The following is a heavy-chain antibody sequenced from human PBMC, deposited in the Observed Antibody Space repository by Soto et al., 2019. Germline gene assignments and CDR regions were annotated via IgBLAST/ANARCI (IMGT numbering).Heavy chain of an antibody. D-gene: IGHD3-3*01. Sequence: EVQLVETGGGLIQPGGSLRISCAASGFNVSSNYISWVRQAPGKGLEWVSFIYSGGSTSYADSVKGRFTISRDNSKNTVYLHMNSLRAEDTAVYYCARSEHAIFGVVPFDYWGQGTLVTVSS. J-gene: IGHJ4*02. CDR3: ARSEHAIFGVVPFDY. V-gene: IGHV3-53*02. CDR1: GFNVSSNY. CDR2: IYSGGST.